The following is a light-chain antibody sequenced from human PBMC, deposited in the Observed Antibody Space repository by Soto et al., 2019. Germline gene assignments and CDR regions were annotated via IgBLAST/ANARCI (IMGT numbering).Light chain of an antibody. V-gene: IGKV3-20*01. CDR1: QTVSSN. CDR3: QQYGSSPLT. J-gene: IGKJ4*01. Sequence: MTQSPATLSVTPGEGAILSCRASQTVSSNLAWYQQKPGQAPRLLIYGASSRATGIPDRFSGSGSGTDFTLTISRLEPEDFAVYYCQQYGSSPLTFGGGTKVDI. CDR2: GAS.